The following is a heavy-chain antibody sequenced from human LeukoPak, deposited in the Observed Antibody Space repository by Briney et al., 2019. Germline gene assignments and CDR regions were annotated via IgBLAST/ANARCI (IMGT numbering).Heavy chain of an antibody. D-gene: IGHD6-19*01. J-gene: IGHJ4*02. CDR1: GGSISSYS. Sequence: SETLSLTCTVSGGSISSYSWSWIRQPPGKGLDWIGYMYYSGSTNCNPSLKSRVTMSVDTSKNQFSLKLSSVTAADTAVYYCARVDGGSGWYYFDYWGQGTLVTVSS. CDR2: MYYSGST. CDR3: ARVDGGSGWYYFDY. V-gene: IGHV4-59*01.